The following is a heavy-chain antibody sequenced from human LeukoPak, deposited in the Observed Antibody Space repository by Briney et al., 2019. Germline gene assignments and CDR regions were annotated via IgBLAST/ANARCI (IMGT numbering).Heavy chain of an antibody. J-gene: IGHJ4*02. V-gene: IGHV3-30*02. Sequence: GGSLRLSCAASGFTFSSYGMHWVRQAPGKGLEWVAFIRYDGSNKYYADSVKGRFTISRDNSKNTLYLQMNSLRAEDTAVYYCARETPRRGETRDGYRWGQGTLVTVSS. CDR2: IRYDGSNK. D-gene: IGHD5-24*01. CDR1: GFTFSSYG. CDR3: ARETPRRGETRDGYR.